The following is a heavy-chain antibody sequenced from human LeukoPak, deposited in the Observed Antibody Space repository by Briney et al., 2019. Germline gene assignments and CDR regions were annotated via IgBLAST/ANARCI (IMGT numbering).Heavy chain of an antibody. J-gene: IGHJ5*02. V-gene: IGHV3-74*01. CDR3: ASGGFGEGKFDP. D-gene: IGHD3-10*01. Sequence: GGSLRLSCAASGFTFSSYWMHWVRQAPGKGLMWVSRINSDGSRTNYADSVRGRFTISRGNAENTLYLQMNSLRAEDTAIYYCASGGFGEGKFDPWGQGTLVTVSS. CDR1: GFTFSSYW. CDR2: INSDGSRT.